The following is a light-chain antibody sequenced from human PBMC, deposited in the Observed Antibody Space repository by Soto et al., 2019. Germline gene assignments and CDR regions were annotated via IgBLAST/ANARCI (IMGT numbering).Light chain of an antibody. J-gene: IGKJ1*01. CDR1: QSVLYSSNNKNY. V-gene: IGKV4-1*01. Sequence: DIVMTQSPDSLAVSLGERATINCKSSQSVLYSSNNKNYLAWYQQKPGQPPKLLIYWASTRESGVPDRCSGSGSGTAFTLTIGSLQAEDVAVYYCHQYYSTLWTFGQGTKVEIK. CDR3: HQYYSTLWT. CDR2: WAS.